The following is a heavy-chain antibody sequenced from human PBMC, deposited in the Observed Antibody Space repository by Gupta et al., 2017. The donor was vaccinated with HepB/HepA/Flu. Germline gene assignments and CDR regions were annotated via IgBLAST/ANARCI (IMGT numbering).Heavy chain of an antibody. Sequence: QVQLVQSGAEVKKPGASVKVSCKASGYTFTGYYMHWVRQAPGQGLEWMGWINPNSGGTNYEQKLQGRVTMTRDTSISTAYMEMSRLRSEETAVYYCAREMREGGGRGVNWFDPGGQGTMVTVYS. CDR2: INPNSGGT. V-gene: IGHV1-2*02. D-gene: IGHD3-10*01. CDR3: AREMREGGGRGVNWFDP. J-gene: IGHJ5*02. CDR1: GYTFTGYY.